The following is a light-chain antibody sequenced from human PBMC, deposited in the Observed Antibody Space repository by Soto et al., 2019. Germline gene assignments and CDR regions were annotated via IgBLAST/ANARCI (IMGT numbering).Light chain of an antibody. CDR3: QDDGESPPFA. Sequence: EIVLTQSPGTLSLSPGERVTLSCRASQSVRYNYLAWYRQKPGQAPRLLIYGAFERVAGVPEKFSGSRSATDVPPTSSRLEPQDLAVYFGQDDGESPPFAVGPGTSVEIK. CDR2: GAF. V-gene: IGKV3-20*01. J-gene: IGKJ3*01. CDR1: QSVRYNY.